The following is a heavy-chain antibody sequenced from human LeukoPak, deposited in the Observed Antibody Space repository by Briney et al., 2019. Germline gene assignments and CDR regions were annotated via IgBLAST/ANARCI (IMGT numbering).Heavy chain of an antibody. D-gene: IGHD3-10*02. CDR3: AKELDTMFFDY. V-gene: IGHV3-43*01. CDR2: AGWAGGTT. Sequence: WVSLAGWAGGTTFYSDSVRGRFTISRDSGRKSVYLQMNSLTTDDTAFYFCAKELDTMFFDYWGQGALVTVSS. J-gene: IGHJ4*02.